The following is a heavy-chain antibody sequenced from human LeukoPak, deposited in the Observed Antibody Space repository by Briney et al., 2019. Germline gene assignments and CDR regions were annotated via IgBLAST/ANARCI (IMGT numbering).Heavy chain of an antibody. CDR2: ISGSGGST. V-gene: IGHV3-23*01. D-gene: IGHD2-2*01. J-gene: IGHJ4*02. CDR1: GFTFSSYA. CDR3: AKGGSTSSYYFDY. Sequence: GGSLRLSCAASGFTFSSYAMNWVRQAPGEGLEWVSAISGSGGSTYYADSVKGRFTTSRDNSKNTLYLQMNGLRAEDTAVYYCAKGGSTSSYYFDYWGQGTLVTVSS.